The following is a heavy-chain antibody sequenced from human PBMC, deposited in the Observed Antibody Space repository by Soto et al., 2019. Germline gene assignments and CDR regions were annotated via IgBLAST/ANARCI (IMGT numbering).Heavy chain of an antibody. CDR1: GFTFSNAW. D-gene: IGHD3-3*01. V-gene: IGHV3-15*01. J-gene: IGHJ4*02. CDR2: IKSRTDGGTT. Sequence: GSLRLSCAASGFTFSNAWMSWVRQAPGKGLEWVGRIKSRTDGGTTDYAAPVKGRFTISRDDSKNTLYLQMNSLKTEDTAVYYCTAYRSVFGVVIPKNYWGQGTLVTSPQ. CDR3: TAYRSVFGVVIPKNY.